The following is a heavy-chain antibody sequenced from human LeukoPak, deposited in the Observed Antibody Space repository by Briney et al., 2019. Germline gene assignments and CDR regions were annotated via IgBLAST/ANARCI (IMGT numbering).Heavy chain of an antibody. J-gene: IGHJ4*02. D-gene: IGHD2/OR15-2a*01. V-gene: IGHV3-23*01. CDR2: ISGSGTIT. Sequence: GGSLRLSCAASGFTFSSYAMSWVRQAPGRGLVWVSGISGSGTITLYADSVKGRFAISRDNSKSTVFLHMNSLRVEDTAIYYCARRDASDSSTYSPLFACWGQGTLVTVSS. CDR3: ARRDASDSSTYSPLFAC. CDR1: GFTFSSYA.